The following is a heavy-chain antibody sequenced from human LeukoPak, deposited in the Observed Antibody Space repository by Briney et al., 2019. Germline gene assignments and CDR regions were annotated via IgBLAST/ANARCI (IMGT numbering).Heavy chain of an antibody. CDR2: ISGSSRHK. D-gene: IGHD3-3*01. CDR1: GFTFSSYT. CDR3: ARTANFAAGYYIDY. J-gene: IGHJ4*02. V-gene: IGHV3-21*01. Sequence: PGGSLRLSCAASGFTFSSYTMNWVRQAPGKGLEWVSSISGSSRHKYYADSVKGRFTISRDNDKNSLYLQMNSLRDEDTAVYYCARTANFAAGYYIDYWGQGPLVTVSS.